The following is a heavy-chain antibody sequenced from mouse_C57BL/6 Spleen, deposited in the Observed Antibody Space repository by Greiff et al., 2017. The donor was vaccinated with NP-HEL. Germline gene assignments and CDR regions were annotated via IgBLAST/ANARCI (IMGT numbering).Heavy chain of an antibody. CDR2: IDPETGGT. V-gene: IGHV1-15*01. CDR3: TDYYGSSYLAWFAY. CDR1: GYTFTDYE. D-gene: IGHD1-1*01. J-gene: IGHJ3*01. Sequence: VQWVESGAELVRPGASVTLSCKASGYTFTDYEMHWVKQTPVHGLEWIGAIDPETGGTAYNQKFKGKAILTADKSSSTAYMELRSLTSEDSAVYYCTDYYGSSYLAWFAYWGQGTLVTVSA.